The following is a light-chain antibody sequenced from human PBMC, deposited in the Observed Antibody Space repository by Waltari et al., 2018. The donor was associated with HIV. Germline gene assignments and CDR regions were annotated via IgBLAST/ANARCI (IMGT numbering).Light chain of an antibody. J-gene: IGLJ2*01. Sequence: QSVLTQPPSASGTPGQRVTISCSGSSSNIGSDAVNWYQQFPGTAPKVLIYSNDPRPPAVPDRFSGAKSGTSASLAINGLQSEDEADYYCVVWDARLNGLVFGGGTKLTVL. CDR2: SND. CDR3: VVWDARLNGLV. V-gene: IGLV1-44*01. CDR1: SSNIGSDA.